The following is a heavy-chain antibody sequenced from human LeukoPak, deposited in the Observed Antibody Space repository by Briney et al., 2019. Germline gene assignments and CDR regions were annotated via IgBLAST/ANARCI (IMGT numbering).Heavy chain of an antibody. CDR3: AKNSGSYDLHY. Sequence: GGSLILSCAASGFTFSNYAMSWVRQAPGKGLEWVSAISGSGGSTYYADSVKGRFTISRDNSKNTLYLQMNSLRAEGTAVYYCAKNSGSYDLHYWGQGTLVTVSS. D-gene: IGHD1-26*01. CDR2: ISGSGGST. V-gene: IGHV3-23*01. CDR1: GFTFSNYA. J-gene: IGHJ4*02.